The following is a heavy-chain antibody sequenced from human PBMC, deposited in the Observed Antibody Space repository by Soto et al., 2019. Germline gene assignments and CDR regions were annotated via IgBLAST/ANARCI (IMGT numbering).Heavy chain of an antibody. J-gene: IGHJ4*02. D-gene: IGHD3-9*01. Sequence: QVQLVQSGGGVVQPGRSLRLSCAASGFTFGSYAMHWVRQAPGKGLEWVAVISHDGRNKDYVDSVKGRFTISSDTSKNTLYLQMNSLRVEDTAVYYCAKATGYDNLTGLIGDLDYWGPGTLVTVSS. CDR1: GFTFGSYA. CDR3: AKATGYDNLTGLIGDLDY. CDR2: ISHDGRNK. V-gene: IGHV3-30*18.